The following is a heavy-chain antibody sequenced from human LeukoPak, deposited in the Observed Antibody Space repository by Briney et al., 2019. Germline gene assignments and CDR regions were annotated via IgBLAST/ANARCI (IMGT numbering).Heavy chain of an antibody. CDR3: ARRLRYTNSWYFDY. D-gene: IGHD6-13*01. CDR1: GYSFTNYW. V-gene: IGHV5-51*01. CDR2: IYPGDSDT. Sequence: GESLKISCKGSGYSFTNYWIGWVRQMPGKGLEWMGIIYPGDSDTRYSPSFQGQVTISADKSISTAYLQWNSLKASDTAMYYCARRLRYTNSWYFDYWGQGTLVTVSS. J-gene: IGHJ4*02.